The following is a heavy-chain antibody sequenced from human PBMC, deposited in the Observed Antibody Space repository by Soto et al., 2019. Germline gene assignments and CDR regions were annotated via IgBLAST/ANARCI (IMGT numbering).Heavy chain of an antibody. J-gene: IGHJ4*02. Sequence: EVQLVESGGGLVQPGGSLRLSCEASGFTFSGSAIHWVRRASGTGLAWVGRIITKPDSYATAYAASVKGRFSISRDDSKNTAYLQMNSLKTDDTAVYYCARGMFTFGGLFSDWGQGTFVTVSS. CDR3: ARGMFTFGGLFSD. V-gene: IGHV3-73*02. D-gene: IGHD3-16*01. CDR2: IITKPDSYAT. CDR1: GFTFSGSA.